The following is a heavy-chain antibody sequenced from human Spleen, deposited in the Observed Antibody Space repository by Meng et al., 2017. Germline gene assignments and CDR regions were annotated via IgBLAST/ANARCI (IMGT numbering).Heavy chain of an antibody. CDR2: ISGSGGST. CDR1: GFTFSSYA. CDR3: AKEIRPNDY. J-gene: IGHJ4*02. V-gene: IGHV3-23*04. Sequence: EGELGESGGGLVPPGGSLCLPCAASGFTFSSYAMSWGRQAPGKGLQWVSAISGSGGSTYYADSVKGRFTISRDNSKNTLYLQMNSLRADDTAVYYCAKEIRPNDYWGQGTLVTVSS.